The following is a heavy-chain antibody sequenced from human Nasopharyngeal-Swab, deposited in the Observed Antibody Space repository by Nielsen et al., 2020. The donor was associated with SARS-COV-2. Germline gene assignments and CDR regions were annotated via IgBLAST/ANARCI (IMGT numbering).Heavy chain of an antibody. D-gene: IGHD3-22*01. J-gene: IGHJ4*02. CDR2: ISSSGSTI. CDR3: ARSQTYYYDSSGYLDY. V-gene: IGHV3-48*03. Sequence: GESLKISCAASGFTFSSYEMNWVRQAPGKGLEWVSYISSSGSTIYYADSVKGRFTISRDNAKNSLYLQMNSLRAEDTAVYYCARSQTYYYDSSGYLDYWGQGTLVTVSS. CDR1: GFTFSSYE.